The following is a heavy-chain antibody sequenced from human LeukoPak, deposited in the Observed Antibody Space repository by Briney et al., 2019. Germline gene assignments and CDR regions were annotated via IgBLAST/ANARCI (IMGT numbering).Heavy chain of an antibody. J-gene: IGHJ4*02. CDR3: AGHHPRNTVDF. D-gene: IGHD2/OR15-2a*01. CDR1: GGSISSYY. V-gene: IGHV4-59*08. Sequence: PSETLSLTCTVSGGSISSYYWSWIRQPPGKGLEWIGYIYYSGSTNYNLSLKSRVTISVDTSKNQFSLKLSSVTAADTAVYYCAGHHPRNTVDFWGQGTLVTVSS. CDR2: IYYSGST.